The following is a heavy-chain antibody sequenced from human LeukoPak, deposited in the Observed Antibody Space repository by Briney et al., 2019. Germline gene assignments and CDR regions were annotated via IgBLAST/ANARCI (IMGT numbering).Heavy chain of an antibody. CDR3: ARHGVLRYIND. J-gene: IGHJ4*02. Sequence: GGSLRLSCAASGFTVSSNYVSWVRQAPGKGLEWVSVIHSDGKTYYADSVKGRFTISRDSSQNTLYLQVNSLRAEDTAVYYCARHGVLRYINDWGRGTLVTVSS. CDR2: IHSDGKT. V-gene: IGHV3-53*01. CDR1: GFTVSSNY. D-gene: IGHD3-9*01.